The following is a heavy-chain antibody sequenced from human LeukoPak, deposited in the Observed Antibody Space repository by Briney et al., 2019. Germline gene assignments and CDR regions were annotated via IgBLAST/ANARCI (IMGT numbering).Heavy chain of an antibody. CDR1: GYSFTTYA. V-gene: IGHV7-4-1*02. CDR2: INTNTGNP. Sequence: ASVKVXCXASGYSFTTYALNWVRQAPGQGLEWMGWINTNTGNPTYARDFTGRFVFSLDTSVSTAYLQISSLKAEDTAVYYCARWPDSGFDYWGQGTLVTVSS. D-gene: IGHD1-26*01. CDR3: ARWPDSGFDY. J-gene: IGHJ4*02.